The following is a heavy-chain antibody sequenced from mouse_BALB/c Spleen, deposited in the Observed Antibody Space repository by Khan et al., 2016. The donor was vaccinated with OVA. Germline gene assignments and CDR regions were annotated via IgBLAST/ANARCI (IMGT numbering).Heavy chain of an antibody. D-gene: IGHD2-12*01. CDR1: GFTFSNYW. V-gene: IGHV6-6*02. Sequence: QLEESGGGLVQPGGSMKLSCVASGFTFSNYWMNWVRQSPEKGLEWVAEIRLKSDDYVTHYAESVKGRFTISRDECKSSVKLQRNNVRAEDTGSYYCWIVLWGQGTTLTVSS. J-gene: IGHJ2*01. CDR3: WIVL. CDR2: IRLKSDDYVT.